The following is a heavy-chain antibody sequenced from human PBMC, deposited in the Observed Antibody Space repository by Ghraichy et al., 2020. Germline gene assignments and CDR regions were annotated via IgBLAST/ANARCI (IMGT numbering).Heavy chain of an antibody. V-gene: IGHV3-30*18. Sequence: GGSLRLSCAASGFTFSSTGMHWVRQAPGKGLEWVAVISYDVSNKYYADSVKGRFTISRDDSKNTLYLQMNSLRAEDTAVYYCAKDQGFRQDWYFDLWGRGTLVTVSS. CDR2: ISYDVSNK. J-gene: IGHJ2*01. D-gene: IGHD2-21*01. CDR1: GFTFSSTG. CDR3: AKDQGFRQDWYFDL.